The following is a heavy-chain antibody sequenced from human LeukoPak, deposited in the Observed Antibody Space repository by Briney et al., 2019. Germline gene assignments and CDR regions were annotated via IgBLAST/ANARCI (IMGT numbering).Heavy chain of an antibody. CDR2: IYSGGST. V-gene: IGHV3-53*01. CDR1: GFTVSSNY. D-gene: IGHD3-22*01. J-gene: IGHJ4*02. CDR3: ARGGYYYDSSGYQFDY. Sequence: GGSLRLSCAASGFTVSSNYMSWVRQAPGKGLEWVSVIYSGGSTYYADSVKGRFTISRDNSKSTLYLQMNSLGAEDTAVYYCARGGYYYDSSGYQFDYWGRGTLVTVSS.